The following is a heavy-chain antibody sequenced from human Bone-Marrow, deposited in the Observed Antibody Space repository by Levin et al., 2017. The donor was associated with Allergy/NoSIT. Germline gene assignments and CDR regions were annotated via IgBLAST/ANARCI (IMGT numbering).Heavy chain of an antibody. CDR2: IWNDGTNK. D-gene: IGHD2/OR15-2a*01. CDR3: ARVKCGSNSCYELFYDAMDV. CDR1: GFSFSDYA. Sequence: GGSLRLSCEGFGFSFSDYAMHWVRQAPGKGLEWVALIWNDGTNKYYMDSVKGRFTISRDNSKNTVSLQMSSLRVEDTAVYYCARVKCGSNSCYELFYDAMDVWGQGTTVTVS. V-gene: IGHV3-33*08. J-gene: IGHJ6*02.